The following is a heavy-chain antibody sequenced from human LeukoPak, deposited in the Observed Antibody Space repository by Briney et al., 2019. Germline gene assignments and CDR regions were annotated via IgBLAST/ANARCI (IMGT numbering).Heavy chain of an antibody. D-gene: IGHD2-2*01. J-gene: IGHJ6*03. Sequence: GESLKISCNGSGYHFPSYWIAWVRQMPGKGLEWMGIIYPGDSDTRYSPSFQGQVTISADKSIDTAFLQWSSLKASDTAMYYCVRQGWSSTAYHFIVVWGKGTTVTVSS. CDR2: IYPGDSDT. CDR1: GYHFPSYW. V-gene: IGHV5-51*01. CDR3: VRQGWSSTAYHFIVV.